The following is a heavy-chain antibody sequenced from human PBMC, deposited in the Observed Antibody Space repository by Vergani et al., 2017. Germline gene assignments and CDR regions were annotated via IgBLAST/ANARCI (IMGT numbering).Heavy chain of an antibody. CDR1: GFTFSYYA. Sequence: VHLVESGGGVVQPGRSLRLSCVVSGFTFSYYAMNWVRQAPGKGLEWVSGISGSGGSTYYAGSVKGRFTISRDSSKNTLYLQMNSLSAGDTAVYYCAKANPRDSGYDYLYYYHAMDVWGKGTTVTVSS. D-gene: IGHD5-12*01. CDR2: ISGSGGST. CDR3: AKANPRDSGYDYLYYYHAMDV. J-gene: IGHJ6*04. V-gene: IGHV3-23*04.